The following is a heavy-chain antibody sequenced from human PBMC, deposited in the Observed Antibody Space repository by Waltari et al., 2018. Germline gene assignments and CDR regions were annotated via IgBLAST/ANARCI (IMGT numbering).Heavy chain of an antibody. V-gene: IGHV1-58*02. D-gene: IGHD3-10*02. Sequence: QMQLVQSGPEVKKPGTSVKFSCKASGFTFTSSAMQWVRQARGQRLEWIGWIVVGRGNTNYAQKFQERVTIARDMSTSTAYMELSSLRSEDTAVYYCAASMLGESTVHYYFDYWGQGTLVTVSS. J-gene: IGHJ4*02. CDR2: IVVGRGNT. CDR1: GFTFTSSA. CDR3: AASMLGESTVHYYFDY.